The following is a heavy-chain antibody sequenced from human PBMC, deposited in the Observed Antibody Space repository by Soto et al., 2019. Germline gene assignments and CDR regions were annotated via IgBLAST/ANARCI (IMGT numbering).Heavy chain of an antibody. CDR3: SFHSPLPGRLAP. V-gene: IGHV3-53*01. D-gene: IGHD2-15*01. CDR1: GFTVSHNY. J-gene: IGHJ5*02. Sequence: GGSLRLSCAASGFTVSHNYMSWVRLAPGKGLEWVSSVFGGGHTTYADSVKGRFSVSRDNSVNTFYLQMTGLRSDDTAVYYCSFHSPLPGRLAPWGQGTLVTVSS. CDR2: VFGGGHT.